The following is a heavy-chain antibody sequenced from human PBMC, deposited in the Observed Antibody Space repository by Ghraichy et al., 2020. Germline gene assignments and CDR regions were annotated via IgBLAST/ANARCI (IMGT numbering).Heavy chain of an antibody. J-gene: IGHJ5*02. D-gene: IGHD2-15*01. CDR3: ARHLRIAASLVAWFDP. CDR2: MSYSENT. V-gene: IGHV4-39*01. CDR1: GGSISSSSHY. Sequence: SENLSLTCTVSGGSISSSSHYWGWIRQPPGKGLEWIGSMSYSENTHYNPSLKSRVTISVDTSKNQFSLKLSSVTAADTAVYYCARHLRIAASLVAWFDPWGQGTLVTVSS.